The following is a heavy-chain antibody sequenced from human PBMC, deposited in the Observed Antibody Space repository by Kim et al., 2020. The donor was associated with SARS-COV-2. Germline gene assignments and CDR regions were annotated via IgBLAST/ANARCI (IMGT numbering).Heavy chain of an antibody. CDR2: ISESGDDT. V-gene: IGHV3-23*01. D-gene: IGHD6-13*01. J-gene: IGHJ6*03. CDR1: GFTFSNYA. CDR3: AKDHLYSGRRDYVYYRD. Sequence: GGSLRLSCAASGFTFSNYAMTWVRQAPGKGLEWVSTISESGDDTYYADSVKGRFTISRDNSKTTLYLQMDSLRADDTAVYYCAKDHLYSGRRDYVYYRD.